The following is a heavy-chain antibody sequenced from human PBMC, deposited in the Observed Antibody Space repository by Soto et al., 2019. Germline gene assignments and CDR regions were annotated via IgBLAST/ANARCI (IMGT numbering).Heavy chain of an antibody. D-gene: IGHD3-10*01. J-gene: IGHJ6*02. CDR2: ISSSGSSI. Sequence: QVQLVESGGGLVKPGGSLRLSCAASGLTFSDCYMNWIRQAPGKGLEWVSYISSSGSSINYAGSVKGRFTISRDNAKNSLYLQMTSLRAEDTAMYYCARVRFGEWGCAMDVWGQGTTVTVSS. CDR3: ARVRFGEWGCAMDV. V-gene: IGHV3-11*01. CDR1: GLTFSDCY.